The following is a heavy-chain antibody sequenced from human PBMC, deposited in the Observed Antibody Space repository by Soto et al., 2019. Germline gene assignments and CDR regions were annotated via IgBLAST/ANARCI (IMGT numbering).Heavy chain of an antibody. CDR2: INPNSGGT. D-gene: IGHD3-22*01. V-gene: IGHV1-2*02. Sequence: ASVKGSCKASGYTFTGYYMHWVRQAPGQGLEWMGWINPNSGGTNYAQKFQGRVTMTRDTSISTAYMELSRLRSDDTAVYYCAGTSSYYYDSSGYLNPYYYYGMDVWGQGTTVTVSS. CDR3: AGTSSYYYDSSGYLNPYYYYGMDV. CDR1: GYTFTGYY. J-gene: IGHJ6*02.